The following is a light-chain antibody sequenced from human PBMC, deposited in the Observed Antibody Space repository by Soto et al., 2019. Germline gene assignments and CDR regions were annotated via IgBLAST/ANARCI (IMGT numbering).Light chain of an antibody. CDR3: QQYDNLPRLT. CDR1: EDISSY. J-gene: IGKJ4*01. V-gene: IGKV1-33*01. Sequence: DIQMTQSPSSLSASVGDRVTIACQASEDISSYLNWYQRKPGKAPKLLIYDASKLETGVPPRFSGIGSGTYFTFTISGLQPEDIATYYCQQYDNLPRLTFGGGTKVEIK. CDR2: DAS.